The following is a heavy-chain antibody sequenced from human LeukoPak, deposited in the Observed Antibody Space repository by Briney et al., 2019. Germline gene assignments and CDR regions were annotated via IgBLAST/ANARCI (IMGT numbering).Heavy chain of an antibody. D-gene: IGHD3-22*01. Sequence: PSETLSLTCTVSGGSISSYYWSWIRQPPGKGLEGIGYIYYSGSTNYNPSLKSRVTISVDTSKNQFSLKLSSVTAADTAVYYCAREKDSSGYYSFDYWGQGTLVTVSS. J-gene: IGHJ4*02. V-gene: IGHV4-59*01. CDR2: IYYSGST. CDR1: GGSISSYY. CDR3: AREKDSSGYYSFDY.